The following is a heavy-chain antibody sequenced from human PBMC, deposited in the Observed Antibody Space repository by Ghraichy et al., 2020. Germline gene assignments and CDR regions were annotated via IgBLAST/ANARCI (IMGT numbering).Heavy chain of an antibody. D-gene: IGHD1-1*01. CDR1: GGSISSYY. Sequence: SETLSLTCTVSGGSISSYYWSWIRQPPGKGLEWIGYIYTSGSTNYNPSLKSRVTISVDTSKNQFSLKLSSVTAADTAVYYCARRGERRNAFDIWGQGTMVTVSS. V-gene: IGHV4-4*09. J-gene: IGHJ3*02. CDR2: IYTSGST. CDR3: ARRGERRNAFDI.